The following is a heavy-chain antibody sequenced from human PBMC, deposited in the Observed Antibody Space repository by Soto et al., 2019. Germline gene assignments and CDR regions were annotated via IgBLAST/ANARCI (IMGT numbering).Heavy chain of an antibody. Sequence: LRLSCEASGFPISSYAMSWVRQAPGKGLEWVSAISGSGGSTYYADSVKGRFTISRDNSKNTLYLQMNSLRAEDTAVYYCAREISAARRTLDYWGQGTLVTVSS. D-gene: IGHD6-6*01. J-gene: IGHJ4*02. CDR1: GFPISSYA. CDR3: AREISAARRTLDY. V-gene: IGHV3-23*01. CDR2: ISGSGGST.